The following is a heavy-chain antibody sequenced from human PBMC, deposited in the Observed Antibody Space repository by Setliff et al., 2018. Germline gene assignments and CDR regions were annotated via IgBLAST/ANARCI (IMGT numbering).Heavy chain of an antibody. V-gene: IGHV1-69*05. J-gene: IGHJ6*03. CDR1: GGTFSSYG. Sequence: ASVKVSCKASGGTFSSYGISWVRQAPGQGLEWMGGIIPIFGTTNYAQKFQGRATIITDESTSTAYMELSSLRSEDTAVYYCAREGVDSRSSTDYRYYMDVWGKGTTVTVSS. CDR2: IIPIFGTT. CDR3: AREGVDSRSSTDYRYYMDV. D-gene: IGHD6-6*01.